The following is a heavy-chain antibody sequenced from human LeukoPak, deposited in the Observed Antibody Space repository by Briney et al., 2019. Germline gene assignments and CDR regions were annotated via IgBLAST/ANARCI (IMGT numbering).Heavy chain of an antibody. D-gene: IGHD3-22*01. V-gene: IGHV4-61*02. Sequence: SQTLSLTCTVSGDSISSGSYYWSWIRQPAGKGLEWIGRMYTSGSTNYNPSLKSRVTISVDTSKNQFSLKLSSVTAADTAVYYCAREEYYSDNSGYYPDFWGQGTLVTVSS. CDR2: MYTSGST. J-gene: IGHJ4*02. CDR3: AREEYYSDNSGYYPDF. CDR1: GDSISSGSYY.